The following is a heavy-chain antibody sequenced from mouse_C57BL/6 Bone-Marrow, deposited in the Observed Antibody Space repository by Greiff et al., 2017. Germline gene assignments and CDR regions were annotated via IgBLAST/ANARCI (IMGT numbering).Heavy chain of an antibody. CDR2: INPNNGGT. V-gene: IGHV1-26*01. CDR3: VPSTTVVATDAMDY. Sequence: VQLQQSGPELVKPGASVKISCKASGYTFTDYYMNWVKQSHGKSLEWIGDINPNNGGTSYNQKFKGKATLTVDKSSSTAYMELRSLTSEDSAVYYCVPSTTVVATDAMDYWGQGTSVTVSS. J-gene: IGHJ4*01. D-gene: IGHD1-1*01. CDR1: GYTFTDYY.